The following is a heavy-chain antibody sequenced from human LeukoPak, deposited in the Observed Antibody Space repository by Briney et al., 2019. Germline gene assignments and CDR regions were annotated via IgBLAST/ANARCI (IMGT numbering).Heavy chain of an antibody. CDR1: GYTFTSYG. D-gene: IGHD6-19*01. J-gene: IGHJ4*02. V-gene: IGHV1-18*01. CDR2: ISTYNDNT. CDR3: AREMAVAGSGVIDS. Sequence: ASVKVSCKASGYTFTSYGLSWVRQAPGQGLEWMGWISTYNDNTHYAQKFQGRVTMTTDTSTNTAYMELRSLRSDDTAVYYCAREMAVAGSGVIDSWGQGTLVTVSS.